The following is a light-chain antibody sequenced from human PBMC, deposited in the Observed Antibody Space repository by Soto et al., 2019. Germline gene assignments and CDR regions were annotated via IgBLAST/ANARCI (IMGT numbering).Light chain of an antibody. J-gene: IGKJ1*01. CDR2: DAS. Sequence: DIQMTQSPSSLSASVGDRVIITCRASQNINNFLNWYQRKPGKAPNLLIYDASIFQSGVPSRFSGSGSGTDFTLTISSLQPEDFATYYCQQSDTTPWTFGQGTKVEIK. CDR3: QQSDTTPWT. CDR1: QNINNF. V-gene: IGKV1-39*01.